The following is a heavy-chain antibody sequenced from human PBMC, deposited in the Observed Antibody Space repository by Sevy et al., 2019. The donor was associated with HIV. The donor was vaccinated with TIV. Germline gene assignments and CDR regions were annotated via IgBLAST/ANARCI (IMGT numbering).Heavy chain of an antibody. CDR2: ISISSSTI. CDR3: ARHPYYDSSGYVDY. D-gene: IGHD3-22*01. CDR1: GFSFSGYS. Sequence: GGSLRLSCAASGFSFSGYSMNWVRQAPGKGLEWVSYISISSSTIYYADSVKGRFTISRDNAKNSLYLQMNSLRDEDTAVYYCARHPYYDSSGYVDYWGQGTLVTVSS. J-gene: IGHJ4*02. V-gene: IGHV3-48*02.